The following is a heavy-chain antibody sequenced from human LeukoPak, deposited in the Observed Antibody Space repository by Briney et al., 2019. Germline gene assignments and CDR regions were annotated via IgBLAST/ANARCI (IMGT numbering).Heavy chain of an antibody. Sequence: ASVKVSCKASGYTFTSYDINWVRQATGQGLEWMGWMNPNSGNTGYAQKFQGRVTITRNTSISTAYMELSSLRSEDTAVYYCARALSSIAARRGLGDAFDIWGQGTMVTVSS. V-gene: IGHV1-8*03. J-gene: IGHJ3*02. CDR2: MNPNSGNT. D-gene: IGHD6-6*01. CDR3: ARALSSIAARRGLGDAFDI. CDR1: GYTFTSYD.